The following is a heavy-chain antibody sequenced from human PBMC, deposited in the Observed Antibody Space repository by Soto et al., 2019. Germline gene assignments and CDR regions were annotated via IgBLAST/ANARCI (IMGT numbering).Heavy chain of an antibody. CDR1: GFTFSSYW. V-gene: IGHV3-7*03. J-gene: IGHJ3*02. Sequence: GGSLRLSCAASGFTFSSYWMSWVRQAPGKGLEWVANIKHDGSEKYYVDSVKGRFTISRDNAKNSLYLQMNSLRAEDTAVYYCARHGADDAFDIWGQGTMVTVSS. CDR2: IKHDGSEK. D-gene: IGHD3-16*01. CDR3: ARHGADDAFDI.